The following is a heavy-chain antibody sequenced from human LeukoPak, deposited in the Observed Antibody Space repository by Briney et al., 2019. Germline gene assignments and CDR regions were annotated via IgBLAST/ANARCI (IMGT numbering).Heavy chain of an antibody. J-gene: IGHJ4*02. Sequence: PGGSLRLSCAASGFTFSSYAMSWVRQAPGKGLEWVSAISGSGGSTYYADSVKGRFTISRDNSKNTLYLQMNSLRAEDTAVYYCAKDPGWYGDFAYHFDYWGQGTLVTVSS. V-gene: IGHV3-23*01. CDR3: AKDPGWYGDFAYHFDY. CDR2: ISGSGGST. CDR1: GFTFSSYA. D-gene: IGHD4-17*01.